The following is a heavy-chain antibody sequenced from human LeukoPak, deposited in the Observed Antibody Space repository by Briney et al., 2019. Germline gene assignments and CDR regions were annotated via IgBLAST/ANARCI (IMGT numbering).Heavy chain of an antibody. CDR3: AKLENSGSPPGFDY. V-gene: IGHV3-30*18. CDR1: GFTFSSYG. J-gene: IGHJ4*02. D-gene: IGHD1-26*01. Sequence: PGGSLRLSCAASGFTFSSYGMHWVRQAPGKGLEWVAVISYDGSNKYYGDSVKGRFTISRDNSKNTLYLQMNSLRAEDTAIYYCAKLENSGSPPGFDYWGQGTLVTVSS. CDR2: ISYDGSNK.